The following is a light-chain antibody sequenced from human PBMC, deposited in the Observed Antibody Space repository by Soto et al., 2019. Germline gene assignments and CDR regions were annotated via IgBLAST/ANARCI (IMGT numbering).Light chain of an antibody. J-gene: IGKJ1*01. CDR3: QQYNDWPLT. Sequence: DIVLTHSQGTLSLSPCERAAISFSASQSVSSSYLAWYKQIPGQPPSLLIYGAFTRATAIPARFSGTGSGTEFTLTISSLQSEDFALYYCQQYNDWPLTCGQGTKVDIK. V-gene: IGKV3-15*01. CDR1: QSVSSSY. CDR2: GAF.